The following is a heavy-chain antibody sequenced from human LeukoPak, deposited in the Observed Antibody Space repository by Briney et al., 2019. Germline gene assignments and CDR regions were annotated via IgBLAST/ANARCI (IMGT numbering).Heavy chain of an antibody. CDR1: GFTFSSYA. CDR2: ISYDGSNK. Sequence: PGRSLRLSCAASGFTFSSYAMHWVRQAPGKGLEWVAVISYDGSNKYYADSVKGRFTISRDNSKNTLYLQMNSLRAEDTAVYYCARDKYVTMVRGYWVYWGQGTLVTVSS. V-gene: IGHV3-30*04. J-gene: IGHJ4*02. D-gene: IGHD3-10*01. CDR3: ARDKYVTMVRGYWVY.